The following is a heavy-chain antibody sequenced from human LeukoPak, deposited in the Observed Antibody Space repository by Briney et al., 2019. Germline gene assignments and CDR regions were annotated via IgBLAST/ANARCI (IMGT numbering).Heavy chain of an antibody. CDR3: IQTTIEK. Sequence: GGSLILSCSASGFTFSSYAMEWVRQAPGKGLEYLSAISSNADTTYYADSVKGRFTISRDNSKNTLYLQMSSLRTEDTAVYYCIQTTIEKWGQGTLVTVSS. D-gene: IGHD4-11*01. CDR1: GFTFSSYA. V-gene: IGHV3-64D*06. J-gene: IGHJ4*02. CDR2: ISSNADTT.